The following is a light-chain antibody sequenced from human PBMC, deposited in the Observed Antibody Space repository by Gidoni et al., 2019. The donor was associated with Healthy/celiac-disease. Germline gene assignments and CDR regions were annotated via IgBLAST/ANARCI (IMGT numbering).Light chain of an antibody. CDR2: EDN. CDR1: SGSIASNY. CDR3: QSYDSSNRWV. V-gene: IGLV6-57*03. J-gene: IGLJ3*02. Sequence: NFMLTHPHSVSESPGKTVTSSCTLSSGSIASNYVQWYQQRPGSAPTTVIYEDNQRPSGVPDRFSGSIDSSSNSASLTISGLKTEDEADYYCQSYDSSNRWVFGGGTKLTVL.